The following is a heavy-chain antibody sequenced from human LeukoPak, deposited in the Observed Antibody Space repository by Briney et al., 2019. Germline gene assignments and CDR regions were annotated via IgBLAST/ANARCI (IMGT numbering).Heavy chain of an antibody. J-gene: IGHJ4*02. CDR2: INPNSGDT. D-gene: IGHD2-15*01. CDR3: AREGYCSGGSCEFDY. CDR1: GYTFTGYY. Sequence: ASVKVSCKASGYTFTGYYMHWVRQAPGQGLEWMGWINPNSGDTSYAQKFQGRVTMTRDTSISTAYMELSRLRSDDTAVYYCAREGYCSGGSCEFDYWGQGTLVTVSS. V-gene: IGHV1-2*02.